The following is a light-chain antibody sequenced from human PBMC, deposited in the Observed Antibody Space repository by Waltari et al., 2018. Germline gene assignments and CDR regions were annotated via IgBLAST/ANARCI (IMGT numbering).Light chain of an antibody. CDR2: DAA. V-gene: IGKV3-20*01. Sequence: FVLTQSPGTLSLSPGERFAPSCRASQSVSSNYLAWYQQKPGQAPRLLIYDAANRASGIADRFSGSGSGTDFTLTISRLEPEDVAVYYCQQYGRSPWTFGQGTKVEIK. J-gene: IGKJ1*01. CDR1: QSVSSNY. CDR3: QQYGRSPWT.